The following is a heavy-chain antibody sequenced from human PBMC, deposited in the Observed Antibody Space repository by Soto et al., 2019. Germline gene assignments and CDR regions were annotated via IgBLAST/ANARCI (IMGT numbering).Heavy chain of an antibody. Sequence: QVQLQESGPGLVKPSGTLSLTCAVSGGSISSSNWWSWFRQPPGKGLEWIGEIFHSGSTNYNPSLKSRVTRTVDKSQNQFSLKLSDVTAADPALYSWARASGPAIPHFDYWGPGTLVTVSS. D-gene: IGHD2-2*01. J-gene: IGHJ4*02. CDR2: IFHSGST. V-gene: IGHV4-4*02. CDR1: GGSISSSNW. CDR3: ARASGPAIPHFDY.